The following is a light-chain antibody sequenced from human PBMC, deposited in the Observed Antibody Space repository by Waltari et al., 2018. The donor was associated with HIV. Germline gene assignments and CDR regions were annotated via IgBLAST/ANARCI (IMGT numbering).Light chain of an antibody. CDR3: CSYAGSGTYV. V-gene: IGLV2-23*02. CDR1: SSDVGHYNL. CDR2: EVS. Sequence: QSVLTQPASVSGSPGQSITISCTGTSSDVGHYNLVSWYQQHPGRAPKLMIYEVSERPSGVSNHFSGSKSGNTASLTISGLQAEDEADYYCCSYAGSGTYVFGTGTKVTVL. J-gene: IGLJ1*01.